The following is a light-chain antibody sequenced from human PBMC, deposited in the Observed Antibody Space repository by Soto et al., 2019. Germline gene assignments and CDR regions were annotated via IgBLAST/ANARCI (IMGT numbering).Light chain of an antibody. CDR2: DAS. V-gene: IGKV1-5*01. CDR3: QQYNSYSPV. J-gene: IGKJ4*01. Sequence: DIQMTQSPSTLSASLGDRVTITCRASQSISSWLAWYQQKPGKAPKLLIYDASSLESGVPSRFSGSGAATEFTLTISSMQPDDFATYYCQQYNSYSPVFGGGTKVEIK. CDR1: QSISSW.